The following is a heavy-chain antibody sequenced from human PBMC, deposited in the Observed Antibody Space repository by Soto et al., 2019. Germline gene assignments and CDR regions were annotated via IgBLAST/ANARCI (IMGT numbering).Heavy chain of an antibody. V-gene: IGHV3-48*03. CDR3: AKVEGIVGTTTSRYFQH. Sequence: GGSLRLSCAASGFTFSSYEMNWVRQAPGKGLEWVSYISSDGTTIYYADSVKGRFTISRDNAKNSLSLQMNNLRAEDTAVYYCAKVEGIVGTTTSRYFQHWGQGTLGTVS. D-gene: IGHD1-26*01. CDR2: ISSDGTTI. J-gene: IGHJ1*01. CDR1: GFTFSSYE.